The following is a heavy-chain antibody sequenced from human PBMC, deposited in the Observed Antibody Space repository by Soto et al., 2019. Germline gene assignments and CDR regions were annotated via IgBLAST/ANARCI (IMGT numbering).Heavy chain of an antibody. CDR2: INPNSGGT. D-gene: IGHD1-26*01. CDR1: GYTFTGYY. J-gene: IGHJ6*02. V-gene: IGHV1-2*04. Sequence: EASVKVSCKASGYTFTGYYMHWVRQAPGQGLEWMGWINPNSGGTNYAQKFQGWVAMTRDTSISTAYMELSRLRSDDTAVYYCARSGVMGYYYGMDVWGQGTTVTVSS. CDR3: ARSGVMGYYYGMDV.